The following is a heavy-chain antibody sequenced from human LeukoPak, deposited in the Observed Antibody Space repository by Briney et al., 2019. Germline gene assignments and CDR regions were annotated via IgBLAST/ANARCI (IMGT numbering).Heavy chain of an antibody. V-gene: IGHV4-39*07. CDR1: GASISGSGYY. J-gene: IGHJ4*02. Sequence: SETLSLTCAVSGASISGSGYYWGWIRQPPGKGLEWIGSIYYSGSTYYNPSLKSRVTISVDTSRNQFSLKLSSVTAADTAVYYCARGRGLIWREVDYWGQGTLVTVSS. CDR3: ARGRGLIWREVDY. CDR2: IYYSGST. D-gene: IGHD2-8*01.